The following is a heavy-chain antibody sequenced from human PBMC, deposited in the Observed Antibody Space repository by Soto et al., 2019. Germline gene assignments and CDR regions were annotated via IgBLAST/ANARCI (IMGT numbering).Heavy chain of an antibody. Sequence: QVQLVQSGAELKKPGASVKVSCKASGYTFTSYAMHWVRPDPGQRLEWMGWINAGNGNTKYSQKFQGIVTFTRDTSASTADMVLSSLRSEVPAVYYCANWTCLVHFDFWGQVTLVTVSS. CDR3: ANWTCLVHFDF. V-gene: IGHV1-3*01. D-gene: IGHD1-1*01. CDR2: INAGNGNT. J-gene: IGHJ4*02. CDR1: GYTFTSYA.